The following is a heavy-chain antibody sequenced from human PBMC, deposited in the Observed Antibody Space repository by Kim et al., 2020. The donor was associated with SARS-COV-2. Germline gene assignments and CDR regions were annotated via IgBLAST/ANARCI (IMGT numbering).Heavy chain of an antibody. CDR3: AREGGYCSSTSCYGYYYYGMDV. V-gene: IGHV4-59*13. J-gene: IGHJ6*02. Sequence: SETLSLTCTVSGGSISSYYWSWIRQPPGKGLEWIGYIYYSGSTNYNPSLKSRVTISVDTSKNQFSLKLSSVTAADTAVYYCAREGGYCSSTSCYGYYYYGMDVWGQGTTVTVSS. D-gene: IGHD2-2*01. CDR1: GGSISSYY. CDR2: IYYSGST.